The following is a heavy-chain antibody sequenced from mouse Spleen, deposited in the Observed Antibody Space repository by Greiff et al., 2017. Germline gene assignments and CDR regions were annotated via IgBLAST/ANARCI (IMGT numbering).Heavy chain of an antibody. J-gene: IGHJ4*01. D-gene: IGHD1-1*01. CDR2: ISSGGGST. V-gene: IGHV5-12-1*01. Sequence: EVNVVESGGGLVKPGGSLKLSCAASGFAFSSYDMPWVRQTPEKRLEWVAYISSGGGSTYYPDTVKGRFTISRDNAKNTLYLQMSSLKSEDTAMYYCARGSNYAMDYWGQGTSVTVSS. CDR3: ARGSNYAMDY. CDR1: GFAFSSYD.